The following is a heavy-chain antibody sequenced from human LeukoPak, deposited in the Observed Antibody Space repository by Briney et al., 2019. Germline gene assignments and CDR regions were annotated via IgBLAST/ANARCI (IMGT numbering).Heavy chain of an antibody. V-gene: IGHV3-21*01. Sequence: PGGSLRLSCAASGFSFSSYNMNWVRLTPGKGLEWVSSITSSSTYTFYADSVKGRFTISRDNAKNSLDLEMNGLRDEDTAVYYCARGDGYNGFDYWGQGTLVTVSS. J-gene: IGHJ4*02. D-gene: IGHD5-24*01. CDR3: ARGDGYNGFDY. CDR1: GFSFSSYN. CDR2: ITSSSTYT.